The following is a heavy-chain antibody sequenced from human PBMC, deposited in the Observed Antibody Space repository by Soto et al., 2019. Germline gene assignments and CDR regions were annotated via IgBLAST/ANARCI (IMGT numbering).Heavy chain of an antibody. CDR2: IYYSGST. V-gene: IGHV4-30-4*01. Sequence: SETLSLTCTVPGGSISSGDYYWSWIRQPPGKGLEWIGYIYYSGSTYYNPSLKSRVTISVDTSKNQFSLKLSSVTAADTAVYYCARSPIDDYYDSSGYYYYYGMDVWGQGTTVTVSS. CDR1: GGSISSGDYY. CDR3: ARSPIDDYYDSSGYYYYYGMDV. J-gene: IGHJ6*02. D-gene: IGHD3-22*01.